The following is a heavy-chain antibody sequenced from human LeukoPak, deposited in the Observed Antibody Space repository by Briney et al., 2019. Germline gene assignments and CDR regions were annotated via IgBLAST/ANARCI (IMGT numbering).Heavy chain of an antibody. D-gene: IGHD3-10*01. CDR2: ISYDGSNK. CDR3: AKRGRDQEDYFHY. Sequence: GGSLRLSCAASGFTFSSYGMHWVRQAPGKGLEWVAVISYDGSNKYYADSVKGRFTISRDNSKNTLYLQMNSLRAEDTAVYYCAKRGRDQEDYFHYWGQGTLVTVSS. V-gene: IGHV3-30*18. J-gene: IGHJ4*02. CDR1: GFTFSSYG.